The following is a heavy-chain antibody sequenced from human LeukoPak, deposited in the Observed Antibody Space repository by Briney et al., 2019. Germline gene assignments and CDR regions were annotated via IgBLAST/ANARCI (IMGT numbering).Heavy chain of an antibody. V-gene: IGHV3-11*06. Sequence: GRSLRLSCAASGFTFSDYYMSWIRHAPGKGLEWDSYISGSSSYTNYADSVKGRFTISRDNAENSLLLQMNSLRAEDTAVYYCASRRSGYENYWGQGTLVTVSS. CDR3: ASRRSGYENY. CDR1: GFTFSDYY. CDR2: ISGSSSYT. D-gene: IGHD5-12*01. J-gene: IGHJ4*02.